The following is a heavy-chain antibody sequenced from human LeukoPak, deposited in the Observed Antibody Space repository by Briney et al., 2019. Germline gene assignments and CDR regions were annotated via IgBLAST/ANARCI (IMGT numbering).Heavy chain of an antibody. CDR2: ISYDGSNK. J-gene: IGHJ3*02. CDR3: AREIFNGFDI. V-gene: IGHV3-30-3*01. Sequence: PGGSLRLSCAGSGFTFRSYAMHWVRQAPGKGPEWVAVISYDGSNKDYADSVKGRFTISRDNSKNTLFLQMNSLRAEDTAVYYCAREIFNGFDIWGQGTMVTVSS. CDR1: GFTFRSYA.